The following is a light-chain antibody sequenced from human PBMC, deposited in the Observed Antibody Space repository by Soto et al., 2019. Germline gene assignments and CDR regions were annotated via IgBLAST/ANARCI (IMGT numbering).Light chain of an antibody. CDR2: DAY. V-gene: IGKV3-15*01. CDR1: QSVSSN. Sequence: EIVMTQSPATLCVSPGEGSILSCRASQSVSSNLAWHQQKPGQAPRIPRYDAYPRATGIPARFSGRGSGTEFTLTSSSLQSEDFAVYYCQQYNSWPITVGQGTRLEIK. J-gene: IGKJ5*01. CDR3: QQYNSWPIT.